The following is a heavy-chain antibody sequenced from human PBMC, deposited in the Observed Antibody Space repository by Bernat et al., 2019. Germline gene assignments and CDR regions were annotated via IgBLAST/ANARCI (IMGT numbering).Heavy chain of an antibody. CDR3: ARGLISYYDFCSGSDAFDI. CDR2: MNPNSGNT. V-gene: IGHV1-8*01. CDR1: GYTFTSYD. Sequence: QVQLVQSGAEVKKPGASVKVSCKASGYTFTSYDINWVRQATGQGLEWMGWMNPNSGNTGYAQKFQGRVTMTRNTSISTAYMELSSLRSEDTAVYYCARGLISYYDFCSGSDAFDIWGQGTMVTVSS. J-gene: IGHJ3*02. D-gene: IGHD3-3*01.